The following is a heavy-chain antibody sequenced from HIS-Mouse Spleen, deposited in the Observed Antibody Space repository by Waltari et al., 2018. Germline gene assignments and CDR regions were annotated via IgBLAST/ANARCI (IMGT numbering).Heavy chain of an antibody. Sequence: QVTLRESGPALVKPTQTLTLTCTFSGFSLSTSGMCVSWIRQPPGKALEWLARIDWDDDKYYSTSLTTRLPISKATSKNQVVLTMTNMDPVDTATYYCGRIAEGYSSGWFAFDYWGQGTLVTVSS. D-gene: IGHD6-19*01. J-gene: IGHJ4*02. CDR1: GFSLSTSGMC. CDR2: IDWDDDK. V-gene: IGHV2-70*15. CDR3: GRIAEGYSSGWFAFDY.